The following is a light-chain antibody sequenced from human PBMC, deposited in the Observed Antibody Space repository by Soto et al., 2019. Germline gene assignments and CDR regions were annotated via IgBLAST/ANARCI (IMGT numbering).Light chain of an antibody. J-gene: IGKJ1*01. V-gene: IGKV3-20*01. Sequence: EVVLTQSPVTLSLSAGERATHSCRASQSFRGLLAWYQQKPGQAPRPLIDGASSRATGIPDRSSGSGSGTDFTLTITRLEPEDFAVYYCQQYGSSGTFGQGTKV. CDR1: QSFRGL. CDR3: QQYGSSGT. CDR2: GAS.